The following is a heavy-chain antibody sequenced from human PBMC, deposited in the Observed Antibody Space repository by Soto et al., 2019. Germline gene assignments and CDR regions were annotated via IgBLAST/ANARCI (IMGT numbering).Heavy chain of an antibody. Sequence: EEQLVESGGGLVKPGGSLRLSCAGSTFTFSSQTLNWVRQAPGKGLEWVSSISSSSTFIYYADSVKGRFTISRDNAKNSQYLQMHRLRAEDTAVYYCAREGGTYYYYYGMDVWGQGTTVTVSS. CDR1: TFTFSSQT. J-gene: IGHJ6*02. V-gene: IGHV3-21*01. CDR2: ISSSSTFI. D-gene: IGHD1-26*01. CDR3: AREGGTYYYYYGMDV.